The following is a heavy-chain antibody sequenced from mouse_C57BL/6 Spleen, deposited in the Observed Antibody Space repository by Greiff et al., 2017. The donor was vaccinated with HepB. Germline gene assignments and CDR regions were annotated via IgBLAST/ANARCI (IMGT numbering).Heavy chain of an antibody. CDR1: GYTFTSYD. CDR3: AGNYDHGGYGYFDV. J-gene: IGHJ1*03. CDR2: IYPRDGST. Sequence: VKLLESGPELVKPGASVKLSCKASGYTFTSYDINWVKQRPGQGLEWIGWIYPRDGSTKYNEKFKGKATLTVDTSSSTAYMKRHSLTSEDSAVYFLAGNYDHGGYGYFDVGGTGTTVTVSS. V-gene: IGHV1-85*01. D-gene: IGHD2-4*01.